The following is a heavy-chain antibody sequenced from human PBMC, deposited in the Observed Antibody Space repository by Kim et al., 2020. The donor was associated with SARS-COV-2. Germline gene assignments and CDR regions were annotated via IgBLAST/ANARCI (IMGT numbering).Heavy chain of an antibody. CDR3: ARRYCTGGVCSILAYYYYYMDV. D-gene: IGHD2-8*02. V-gene: IGHV3-48*02. Sequence: GGSLRLSCAASGFTFSSYSMNWVRQAPGKGLEWVSYISSSSSTIYYADSVKGRFTISRDNAKNSLYLQMNSLRDEDTAVYYCARRYCTGGVCSILAYYYYYMDVWGKGTTVTASS. CDR2: ISSSSSTI. CDR1: GFTFSSYS. J-gene: IGHJ6*03.